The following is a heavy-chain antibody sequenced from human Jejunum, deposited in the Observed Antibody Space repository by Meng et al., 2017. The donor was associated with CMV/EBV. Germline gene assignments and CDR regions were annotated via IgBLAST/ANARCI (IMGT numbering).Heavy chain of an antibody. CDR1: GGSIRNDQW. CDR3: TTLYGDSIS. J-gene: IGHJ4*02. V-gene: IGHV4-4*02. D-gene: IGHD4-17*01. Sequence: VPLQEPGPGLVKPSGTLSLTCDVSGGSIRNDQWWGWVRRAPGKGLEWIGEIYHSGRTNYNPSVKSRVSMSVDKSQNHFSLRLSSVTAADTAVYYCTTLYGDSISWGQGTLVTVSS. CDR2: IYHSGRT.